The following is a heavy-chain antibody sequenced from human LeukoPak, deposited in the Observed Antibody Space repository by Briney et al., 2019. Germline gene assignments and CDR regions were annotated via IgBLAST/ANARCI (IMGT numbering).Heavy chain of an antibody. Sequence: SETLSLTCAVYGGSFSGYYWSWIRQPPGKGLEWIGEINHSGSTNYNPSLKSRVTISVDTSKNQFSLKLSSVTAADTAVYYCARQQILTGYYNKGYYFDYWGQGTLVTVSS. D-gene: IGHD3-9*01. CDR3: ARQQILTGYYNKGYYFDY. CDR1: GGSFSGYY. V-gene: IGHV4-34*01. CDR2: INHSGST. J-gene: IGHJ4*02.